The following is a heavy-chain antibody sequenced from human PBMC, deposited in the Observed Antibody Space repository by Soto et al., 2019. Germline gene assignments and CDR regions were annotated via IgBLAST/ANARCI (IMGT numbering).Heavy chain of an antibody. CDR2: IYYSGST. J-gene: IGHJ4*02. D-gene: IGHD3-22*01. CDR3: ARAGDYYDSSGYSTYFDY. CDR1: GGSISSGDYY. V-gene: IGHV4-30-4*01. Sequence: PSETLSLTCTVSGGSISSGDYYWSWIRQPPGKGLEWIGYIYYSGSTYYNPSLKNRVTISVETSKNKISLKLSSVTAADTAVYYCARAGDYYDSSGYSTYFDYWGQGTLVTVSS.